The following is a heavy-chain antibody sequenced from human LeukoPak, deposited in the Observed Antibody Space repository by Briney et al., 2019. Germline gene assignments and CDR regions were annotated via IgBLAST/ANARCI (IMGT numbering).Heavy chain of an antibody. D-gene: IGHD6-19*01. Sequence: GGSLRLSCAASGFTFSSYGMSWVRQAPGKGLEWVSAISGSGGSTYYADSVKGRFTISRDNSKNTLYLQMNSLRAEDTAVYYCARARNALAGTGYYYYMDVWGKGTTVTVS. CDR2: ISGSGGST. J-gene: IGHJ6*03. CDR1: GFTFSSYG. V-gene: IGHV3-23*01. CDR3: ARARNALAGTGYYYYMDV.